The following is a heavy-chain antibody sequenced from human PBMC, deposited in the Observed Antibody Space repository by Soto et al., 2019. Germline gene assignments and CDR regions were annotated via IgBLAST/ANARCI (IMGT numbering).Heavy chain of an antibody. J-gene: IGHJ3*02. V-gene: IGHV3-53*04. CDR3: ARVEEWQAACDI. CDR1: GFTVSSNY. Sequence: EVQLVESGGGLVQPGGSLRLSCAASGFTVSSNYMSWVRQAPGKGLEWVSVIYSGGSTYYADSVKGRLTIARHNSKNTLYIQMNSLRAEDAAVYYCARVEEWQAACDIWGPGTMFTVSS. D-gene: IGHD3-3*01. CDR2: IYSGGST.